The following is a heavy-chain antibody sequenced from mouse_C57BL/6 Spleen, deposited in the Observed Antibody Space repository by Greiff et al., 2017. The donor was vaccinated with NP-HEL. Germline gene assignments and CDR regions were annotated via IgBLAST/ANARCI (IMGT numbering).Heavy chain of an antibody. V-gene: IGHV1-55*01. J-gene: IGHJ2*01. CDR2: IYPGSGSP. CDR1: GYTFTSYW. Sequence: QVQLQQPGAELVKPGASVTMSCKASGYTFTSYWITWVKQRPGQGLEWIGAIYPGSGSPHSNEKFRSKATLTVDTSSSTAYMQLSSLTSEDSAVYYCAREDDFFDYWGQGTTLTVSS. D-gene: IGHD2-4*01. CDR3: AREDDFFDY.